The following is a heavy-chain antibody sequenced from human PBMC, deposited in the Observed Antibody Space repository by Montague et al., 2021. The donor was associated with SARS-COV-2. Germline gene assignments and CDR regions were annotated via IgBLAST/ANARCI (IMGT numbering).Heavy chain of an antibody. CDR3: AREGGGRYDLAY. CDR1: GGSISNDNW. CDR2: NYHTGSN. V-gene: IGHV4-4*02. J-gene: IGHJ4*02. Sequence: SETLSLTCVVSGGSISNDNWWTWVRLPPGKGLEWVGENYHTGSNKYKPSRRSRVSMSVTKSWNQFSPGMTSVTAADAAIYYCAREGGGRYDLAYWGQGTLVTVSS. D-gene: IGHD1-26*01.